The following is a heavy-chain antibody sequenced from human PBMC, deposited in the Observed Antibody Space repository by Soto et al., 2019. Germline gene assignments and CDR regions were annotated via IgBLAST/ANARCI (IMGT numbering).Heavy chain of an antibody. J-gene: IGHJ2*01. V-gene: IGHV3-30*04. CDR3: ARGNRDIWYFDL. CDR1: EYTFSIYA. CDR2: ISFDGRIK. Sequence: QVQLVESGGGVVQPGRSLRLSCAASEYTFSIYAMHWVRQAPGKGLEWVALISFDGRIKYYADSVKDRFTISRDNSKNTLELQMNSLRAEDTAVYYCARGNRDIWYFDLWGRGTLVTVSS.